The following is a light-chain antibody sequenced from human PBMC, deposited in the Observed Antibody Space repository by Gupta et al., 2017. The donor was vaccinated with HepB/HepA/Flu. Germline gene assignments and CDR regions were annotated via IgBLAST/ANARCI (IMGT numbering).Light chain of an antibody. CDR3: QQRTDSLWT. J-gene: IGKJ1*01. Sequence: EIVLTQSPATLSLSPGERATLSCRASQSVSPFLAWYQQRPGQAPRLLIYDVSKRATGIPARFSGSGSGTDFTLTITSLEPEDFAVYYCQQRTDSLWTFGRGTKVEVK. V-gene: IGKV3-11*01. CDR2: DVS. CDR1: QSVSPF.